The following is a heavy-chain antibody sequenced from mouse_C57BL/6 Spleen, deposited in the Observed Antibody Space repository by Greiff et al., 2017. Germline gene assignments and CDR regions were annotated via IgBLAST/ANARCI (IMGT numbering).Heavy chain of an antibody. D-gene: IGHD1-1*01. CDR1: GFTFSDAW. CDR3: TRHDYGSSRFAY. Sequence: EVQLQESGGGLVQPGGSMKLSCAASGFTFSDAWMDWVRQSPEKGLEWVAEIRNKANNPATYYAVSVKGRFTISRDDSKSSVYLQMSSLRAEDTGINYCTRHDYGSSRFAYWGQGTLVTVSA. V-gene: IGHV6-6*01. J-gene: IGHJ3*01. CDR2: IRNKANNPAT.